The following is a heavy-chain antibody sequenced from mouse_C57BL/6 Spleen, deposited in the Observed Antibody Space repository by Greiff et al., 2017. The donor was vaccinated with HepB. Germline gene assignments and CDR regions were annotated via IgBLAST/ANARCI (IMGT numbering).Heavy chain of an antibody. CDR1: GYTFTEYT. J-gene: IGHJ4*01. CDR3: ARHERGFSTTRCYAMDY. D-gene: IGHD1-1*01. CDR2: FYPGSGSI. Sequence: QVQLKESGAELVKPGASVKLSCKASGYTFTEYTIHWVKQRSGQGLEWIGWFYPGSGSIKYNEKFKDKATLTADKSSSTVYMELSRLTSEDSAVYFCARHERGFSTTRCYAMDYWGQGTSVTVSS. V-gene: IGHV1-62-2*01.